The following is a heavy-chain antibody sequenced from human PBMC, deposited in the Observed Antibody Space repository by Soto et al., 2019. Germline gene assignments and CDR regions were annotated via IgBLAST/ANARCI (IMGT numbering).Heavy chain of an antibody. V-gene: IGHV3-23*01. Sequence: SLRLSCAASGFTFSSYGMSWVRQAPGKGLEWVSAISGSGYSTYYADSVKGRFTISRDNSKNTLYLQMNSLRAEDTAVYYCAKSLSVGATTPFDYWGQGTLVTVSS. CDR2: ISGSGYST. J-gene: IGHJ4*02. CDR1: GFTFSSYG. CDR3: AKSLSVGATTPFDY. D-gene: IGHD1-26*01.